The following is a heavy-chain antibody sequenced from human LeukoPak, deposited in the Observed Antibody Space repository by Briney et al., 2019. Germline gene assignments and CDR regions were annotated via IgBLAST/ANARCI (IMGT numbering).Heavy chain of an antibody. CDR1: GFTFSDHY. D-gene: IGHD6-13*01. V-gene: IGHV3-23*01. CDR3: AKSRLGIRIAAAHGN. Sequence: PGGSLRLSCAASGFTFSDHYMDWVRQAPGKGLEWVSAISGSGGSTYYADSVKGQFTISRDNSKNTLYLQMNSLRAEDTAVYYCAKSRLGIRIAAAHGNWGQGTLVTVSS. J-gene: IGHJ4*02. CDR2: ISGSGGST.